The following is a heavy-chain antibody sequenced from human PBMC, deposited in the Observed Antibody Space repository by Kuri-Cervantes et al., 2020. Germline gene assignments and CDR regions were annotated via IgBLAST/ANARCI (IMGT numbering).Heavy chain of an antibody. V-gene: IGHV4-30-2*01. J-gene: IGHJ4*02. D-gene: IGHD3-22*01. CDR2: IYHSGST. CDR3: ARHSTTYYYDSSGIGSLIENYYFDY. CDR1: GGSISSGGYS. Sequence: LRLSCSVSGGSISSGGYSWSWIRQPPGKGLEWIGYIYHSGSTYYNPSLKSRVTISVDRSKNQFSLKLSSVTAADTAVYYCARHSTTYYYDSSGIGSLIENYYFDYWGQGTLVTVSS.